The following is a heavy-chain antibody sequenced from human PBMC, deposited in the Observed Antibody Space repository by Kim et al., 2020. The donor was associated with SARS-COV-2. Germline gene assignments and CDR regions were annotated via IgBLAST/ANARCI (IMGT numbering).Heavy chain of an antibody. V-gene: IGHV1-58*01. Sequence: VVGSGNTNYAQKFQERVTITRDMSTSTAYMELSSLRSEDTAVYYCAAFDYWGQGTLVTVSS. CDR2: VVGSGNT. CDR3: AAFDY. J-gene: IGHJ4*02.